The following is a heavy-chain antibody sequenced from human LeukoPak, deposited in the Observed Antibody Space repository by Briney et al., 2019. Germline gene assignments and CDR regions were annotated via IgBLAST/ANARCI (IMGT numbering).Heavy chain of an antibody. V-gene: IGHV3-23*01. D-gene: IGHD6-19*01. CDR3: AKPLVAVAGGDYDS. CDR2: ISGRDYST. Sequence: PGGSLRLSCVASGFTFSTCAMSWVRQSPGKGLECVSTISGRDYSTFYADSVKGRFTISRDNSKNTLYLEMSRLRAEDSAVYYCAKPLVAVAGGDYDSWGQGTLVTVSS. J-gene: IGHJ5*01. CDR1: GFTFSTCA.